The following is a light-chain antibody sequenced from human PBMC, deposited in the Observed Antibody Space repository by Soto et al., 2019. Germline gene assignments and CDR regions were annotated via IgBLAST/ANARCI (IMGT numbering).Light chain of an antibody. CDR1: SRDVGGYDY. J-gene: IGLJ1*01. V-gene: IGLV2-11*01. Sequence: QTVLTQPRSVSGSPGQSVTISCTGTSRDVGGYDYVSWYQQHPGKAPKRMMYDVTRRPSGVPDRFSGSKSGNTASLTISGLQAQDEADPFCSSYAGSYTHVFGLGSKVT. CDR2: DVT. CDR3: SSYAGSYTHV.